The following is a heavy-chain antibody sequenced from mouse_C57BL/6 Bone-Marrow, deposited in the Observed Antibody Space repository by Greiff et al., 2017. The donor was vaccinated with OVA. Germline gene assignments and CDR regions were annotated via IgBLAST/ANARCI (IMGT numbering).Heavy chain of an antibody. Sequence: EAQRVESGGGLVQPGGSMKLSCVASGFTFSNYWMNWVRQSPEKGLEWVAQIRLKSDNYATHYAESVKGRFTIARDDSKSSVYLQMNNLRAEDTGIYYCTEDYGSSYYFDYWGQGTTLTVSS. CDR3: TEDYGSSYYFDY. J-gene: IGHJ2*01. V-gene: IGHV6-3*01. CDR1: GFTFSNYW. CDR2: IRLKSDNYAT. D-gene: IGHD1-1*01.